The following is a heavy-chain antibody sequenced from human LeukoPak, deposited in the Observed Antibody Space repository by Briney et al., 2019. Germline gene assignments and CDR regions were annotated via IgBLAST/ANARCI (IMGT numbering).Heavy chain of an antibody. J-gene: IGHJ3*02. CDR1: GYTFTAYY. D-gene: IGHD3-3*01. V-gene: IGHV1-2*02. Sequence: ASVEVSCKASGYTFTAYYIHWVRQAPGQGLEWMGWINPNSGGTNYAQKFQGRVTMTRDTSISTAYMELSRLRSDDTAVYYCARDRRITIFGVAIQVDAFDIWGQGTMVTVSS. CDR2: INPNSGGT. CDR3: ARDRRITIFGVAIQVDAFDI.